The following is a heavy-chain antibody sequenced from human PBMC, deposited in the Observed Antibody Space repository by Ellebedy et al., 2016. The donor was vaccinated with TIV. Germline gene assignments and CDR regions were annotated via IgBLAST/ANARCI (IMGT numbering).Heavy chain of an antibody. V-gene: IGHV3-7*01. Sequence: GESLKISCAASGFPFSSYAIHWVRQAPGKGLEWVANIRQDGSEKYYVDSVKGRFTISSDNAKNSLYLQMNSLRAEDTAVYFCARDGFYNFHYWGQGTLVTVSS. J-gene: IGHJ4*02. CDR3: ARDGFYNFHY. D-gene: IGHD3-10*01. CDR2: IRQDGSEK. CDR1: GFPFSSYA.